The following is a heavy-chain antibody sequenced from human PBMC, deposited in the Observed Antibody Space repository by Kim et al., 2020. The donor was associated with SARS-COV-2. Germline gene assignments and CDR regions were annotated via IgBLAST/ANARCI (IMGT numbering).Heavy chain of an antibody. J-gene: IGHJ5*02. CDR2: INHSGST. CDR1: GGSFSGYY. CDR3: ARGRRITMIVVVPGWFDP. Sequence: SETLSLTCAVYGGSFSGYYWSWIRQPPGKGLEWIGEINHSGSTNYNPSLKSRVTISVDTSKNQFSLKLSSVTAADTAVYYCARGRRITMIVVVPGWFDPWGQGTLVTVSS. D-gene: IGHD3-22*01. V-gene: IGHV4-34*01.